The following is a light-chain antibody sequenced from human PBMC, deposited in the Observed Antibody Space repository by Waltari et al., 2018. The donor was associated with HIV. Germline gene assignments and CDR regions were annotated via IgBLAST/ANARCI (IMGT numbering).Light chain of an antibody. CDR1: QSVSSSY. J-gene: IGKJ2*01. Sequence: ESVLTQSPGTLSLSPGERATLSCRASQSVSSSYLAWYQQKPGQAPRLLIYGASSRATGIPDRLSGSGSGTDFTLTISRLEPEDSAVYYCQQYGSSPYTFGQGTKLEIK. CDR3: QQYGSSPYT. CDR2: GAS. V-gene: IGKV3-20*01.